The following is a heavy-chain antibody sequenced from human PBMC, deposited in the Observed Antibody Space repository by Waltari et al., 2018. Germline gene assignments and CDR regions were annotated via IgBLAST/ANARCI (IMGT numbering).Heavy chain of an antibody. CDR3: ALGYCSGGSCSTAEYFQH. D-gene: IGHD2-15*01. J-gene: IGHJ1*01. CDR2: IIPIIGTA. V-gene: IGHV1-69*01. Sequence: QVQLVQSGAEVKKPGSSVKVSCKASGGTFSSHAISWVRQAPGQGLEWMGGIIPIIGTANYAQEIQGRDTMTADESTSTAYMELSSLRSEDTAVYYCALGYCSGGSCSTAEYFQHWGQGTLVTVSS. CDR1: GGTFSSHA.